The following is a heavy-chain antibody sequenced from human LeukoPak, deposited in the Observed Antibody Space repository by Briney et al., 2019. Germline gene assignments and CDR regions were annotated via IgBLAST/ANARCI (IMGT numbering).Heavy chain of an antibody. CDR2: IHYTGST. Sequence: SETVSLTCRVSGGSLSPNYWNWVRQTPGKGLEWIGYIHYTGSTSYNPSLKSRITISVDTSENRVSLTVKSVTAADTAVYYCARGYYDSRSHYLVAFDLWGQGVLVTVSS. J-gene: IGHJ4*02. CDR1: GGSLSPNY. V-gene: IGHV4-59*01. D-gene: IGHD3-10*01. CDR3: ARGYYDSRSHYLVAFDL.